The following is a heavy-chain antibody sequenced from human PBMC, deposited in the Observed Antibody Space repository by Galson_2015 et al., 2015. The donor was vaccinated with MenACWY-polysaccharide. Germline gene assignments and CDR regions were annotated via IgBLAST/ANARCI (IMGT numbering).Heavy chain of an antibody. V-gene: IGHV2-5*02. CDR2: IYWDDDK. Sequence: PALVKPTQTLALTCTFSGFSLSPSTVGVGWIRQPPGKAPEWLALIYWDDDKRYNPSLQNRLTITKGTSKNQVVLTMTNMDPVDTATYYCARRPYYNWNDVVWFDPWGPGTLVTVSS. J-gene: IGHJ5*02. D-gene: IGHD1-20*01. CDR1: GFSLSPSTVG. CDR3: ARRPYYNWNDVVWFDP.